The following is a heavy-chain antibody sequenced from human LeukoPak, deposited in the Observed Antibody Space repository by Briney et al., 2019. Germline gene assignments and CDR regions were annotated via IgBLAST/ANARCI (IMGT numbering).Heavy chain of an antibody. V-gene: IGHV3-23*01. CDR3: AKFWGAAGTLKYGMDV. D-gene: IGHD6-13*01. CDR1: GFSFSSYA. CDR2: ISDSGGST. Sequence: QTGGSLRLSCAASGFSFSSYAMSWVRQAPGKGLEWVSAISDSGGSTYYADSVKGRFTISRDNSKNTLYLQMNSLRAEDTAVYYCAKFWGAAGTLKYGMDVWGQGTMVTVSS. J-gene: IGHJ6*02.